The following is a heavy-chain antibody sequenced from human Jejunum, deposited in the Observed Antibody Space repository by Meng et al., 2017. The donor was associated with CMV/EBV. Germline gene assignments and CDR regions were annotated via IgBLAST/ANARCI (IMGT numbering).Heavy chain of an antibody. J-gene: IGHJ5*01. CDR3: ARGGLVRGVLSWFDS. D-gene: IGHD3-10*01. V-gene: IGHV4-39*07. CDR1: SYY. CDR2: TYYTGNLVYPGTT. Sequence: SYYWGWIRQPPGKGLEWIVTTYYTGNLVYPGTTFYSPSLKSRITMSIDRSKNQFSLRLGSVTAADTAVYYCARGGLVRGVLSWFDSWGQGALVTVSS.